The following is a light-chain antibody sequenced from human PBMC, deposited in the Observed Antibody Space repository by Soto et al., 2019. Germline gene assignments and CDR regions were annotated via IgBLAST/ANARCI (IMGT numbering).Light chain of an antibody. CDR3: QQRRSWQVT. CDR1: QSINTY. CDR2: DAS. V-gene: IGKV3D-11*02. J-gene: IGKJ5*01. Sequence: EHVLTQSPATLSLSPGEGATLSCRASQSINTYLAWYQQKPGQDPRLLIYDASKRATGIPDRVSGSGSGTNFTLTISSLETEDFAVYYCQQRRSWQVTFGQGTRLEIK.